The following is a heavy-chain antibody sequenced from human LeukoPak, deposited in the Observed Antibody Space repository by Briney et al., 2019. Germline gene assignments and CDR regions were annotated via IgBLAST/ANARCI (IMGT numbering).Heavy chain of an antibody. Sequence: PGGSLRLSCAASGFTFSSYGMHWVRQAPGKGLEWVAVIWYDGSNKYYADSVKGRFTISRDNSKNTLYLQMNSLRAEDTAVYYCAGGEYDFWSGYHLGGLYWGQGTLVTVSS. V-gene: IGHV3-33*01. J-gene: IGHJ4*02. CDR1: GFTFSSYG. CDR2: IWYDGSNK. CDR3: AGGEYDFWSGYHLGGLY. D-gene: IGHD3-3*01.